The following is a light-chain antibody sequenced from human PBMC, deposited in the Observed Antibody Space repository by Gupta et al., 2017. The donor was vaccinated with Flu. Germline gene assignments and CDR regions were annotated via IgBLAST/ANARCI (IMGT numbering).Light chain of an antibody. Sequence: PSTLSASVGGRVTITCRASQNINRWLAWYQRKPGKAPNLLIYMSSSLHSGVPSRFSGSGSGTEFTLTISSRQPEDSATYCCQQYSSYPITFGQGTRLE. J-gene: IGKJ5*01. CDR1: QNINRW. CDR3: QQYSSYPIT. V-gene: IGKV1-5*03. CDR2: MSS.